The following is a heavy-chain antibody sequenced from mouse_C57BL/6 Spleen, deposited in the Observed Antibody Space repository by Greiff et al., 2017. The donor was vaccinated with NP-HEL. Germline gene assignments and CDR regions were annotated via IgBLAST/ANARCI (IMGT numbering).Heavy chain of an antibody. V-gene: IGHV5-16*01. CDR2: INYDGSST. D-gene: IGHD1-1*01. J-gene: IGHJ4*01. CDR3: AREELRAMDY. CDR1: GFTFSDYY. Sequence: EVQLVESEGGLVQPGSSMKLSCTASGFTFSDYYMAWVRQVPEKGLEWVANINYDGSSTYYLDSLKSRFIISRDNAKNILYLQMSSLKSEDTATYYCAREELRAMDYWGQGTSVTVSS.